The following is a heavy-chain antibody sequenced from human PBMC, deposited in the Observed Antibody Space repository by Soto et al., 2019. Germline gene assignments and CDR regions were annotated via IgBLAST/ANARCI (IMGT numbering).Heavy chain of an antibody. CDR2: ISSSSSTI. CDR1: GFTFSSYS. V-gene: IGHV3-48*02. CDR3: ARDALPPNKWLDY. Sequence: EVQLVESGGGLVQPGGSLRLSCAASGFTFSSYSMNWVRQAPGKGLEWVSYISSSSSTIYYADYVKGRFTISRDNAKNSRYLQMNSLSDEATAVYYCARDALPPNKWLDYWGQRTLVTVSS. D-gene: IGHD5-12*01. J-gene: IGHJ4*02.